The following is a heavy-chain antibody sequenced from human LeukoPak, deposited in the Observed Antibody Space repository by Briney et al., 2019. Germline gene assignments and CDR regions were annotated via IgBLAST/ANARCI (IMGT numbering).Heavy chain of an antibody. V-gene: IGHV1-2*02. Sequence: GASVTVSCTASGYTFTGYYMHWVRQAPGQGLEWMGWINPNSGGTNYAQKFQGRVTMTRDTSISTADMELSRLRSDDTAVYYCARVDIVDYYYYMDVWGKGTTVTVSS. CDR2: INPNSGGT. CDR1: GYTFTGYY. D-gene: IGHD2-15*01. J-gene: IGHJ6*03. CDR3: ARVDIVDYYYYMDV.